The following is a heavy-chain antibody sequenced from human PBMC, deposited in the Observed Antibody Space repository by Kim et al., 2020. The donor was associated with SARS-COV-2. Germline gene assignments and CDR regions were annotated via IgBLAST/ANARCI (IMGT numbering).Heavy chain of an antibody. CDR2: IYSGGST. D-gene: IGHD2-2*01. Sequence: GGSLRLSCAASGFTVSSNYMSWVRQAPGKGLEWVSVIYSGGSTYYADSVKGRFTISRHNSKNTLYLQMNSLRAEDTAVYYCARDVRDCSSTSCYYFDYWGQGTLVTVSS. CDR3: ARDVRDCSSTSCYYFDY. CDR1: GFTVSSNY. V-gene: IGHV3-53*01. J-gene: IGHJ4*02.